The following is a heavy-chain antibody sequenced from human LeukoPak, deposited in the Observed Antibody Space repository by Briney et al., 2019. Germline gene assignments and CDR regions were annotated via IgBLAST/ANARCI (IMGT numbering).Heavy chain of an antibody. Sequence: SVKVSCKASGGTFSSYAISWVRQAPGQGLEWMGGIIPIFGTANYAQKFQGRDTITADESTSTAYMELSSLRSEDTAVYYCARGYRWFGPTGGFDPWGQGTLVTVSS. CDR2: IIPIFGTA. CDR3: ARGYRWFGPTGGFDP. V-gene: IGHV1-69*13. J-gene: IGHJ5*02. CDR1: GGTFSSYA. D-gene: IGHD3-10*01.